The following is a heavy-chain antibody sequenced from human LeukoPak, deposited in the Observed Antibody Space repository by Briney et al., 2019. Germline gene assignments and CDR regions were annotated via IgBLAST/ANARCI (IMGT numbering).Heavy chain of an antibody. D-gene: IGHD6-13*01. CDR2: IYTSEST. J-gene: IGHJ2*01. Sequence: SETLSLTCTVSGGSISSGSYYWSWLRQPAGKGLEWIGHIYTSESTNYNPSLKSRVTISVDTSKNQFSLKLSSVTAADTAVYYCARLTSRWYQDWYFDLWGRGTLVTVSS. CDR1: GGSISSGSYY. V-gene: IGHV4-61*09. CDR3: ARLTSRWYQDWYFDL.